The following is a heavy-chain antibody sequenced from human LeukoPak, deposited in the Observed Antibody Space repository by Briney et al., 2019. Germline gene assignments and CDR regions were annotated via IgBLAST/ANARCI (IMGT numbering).Heavy chain of an antibody. D-gene: IGHD2-15*01. CDR1: GFTFSSYS. CDR2: ISSSSSTI. J-gene: IGHJ4*02. V-gene: IGHV3-48*01. CDR3: AKDRLLLRSRSYFDY. Sequence: TGGSLRLSCAASGFTFSSYSMNWVRQAPGKGLEWVSYISSSSSTIYYADSVKGRFTISRDNAKNTLYLQMNSLRAEDTAVYYCAKDRLLLRSRSYFDYWGQGTLVTVSS.